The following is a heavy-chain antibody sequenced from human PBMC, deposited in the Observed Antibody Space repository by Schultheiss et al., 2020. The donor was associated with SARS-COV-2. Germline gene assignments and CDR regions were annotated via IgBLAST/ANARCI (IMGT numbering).Heavy chain of an antibody. CDR3: ARDHYYDSSGYYGRGVDYYYYYGMDV. J-gene: IGHJ6*02. D-gene: IGHD3-22*01. Sequence: GGSLRLSCAASGFTFSRNWMHWVRQAPGKGLVWVSRISGDGRSTSYVDSVKGRFTISRDNAKNTLYLQMNSLRAEDTAVYYCARDHYYDSSGYYGRGVDYYYYYGMDVWGQGTTVTVSS. CDR1: GFTFSRNW. V-gene: IGHV3-74*01. CDR2: ISGDGRST.